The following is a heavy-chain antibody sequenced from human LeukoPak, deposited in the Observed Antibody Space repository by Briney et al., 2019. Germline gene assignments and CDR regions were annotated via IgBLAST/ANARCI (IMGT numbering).Heavy chain of an antibody. CDR3: AKDSGSYYSYAFDI. CDR1: GFTFDDYG. D-gene: IGHD1-26*01. J-gene: IGHJ3*02. V-gene: IGHV3-20*04. Sequence: GGSLRLSCAASGFTFDDYGMSWVRQAPGKGLEWVSGINWNGGSTGYADSVKGRFTISRDNAKNSLYLQMNSLRAEDTALYYCAKDSGSYYSYAFDIWGQGTMVTVSS. CDR2: INWNGGST.